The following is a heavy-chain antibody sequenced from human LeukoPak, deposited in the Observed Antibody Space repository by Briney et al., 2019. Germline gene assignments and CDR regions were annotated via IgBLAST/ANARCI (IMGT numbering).Heavy chain of an antibody. CDR3: ARELVAATYDYMDV. V-gene: IGHV3-21*01. Sequence: GGSLRLSCAASGLTFSSYGMHWVRQAPGKGLEWVSSISSSSSYIYYADSVKGRFTISRDNAKNSLYLQMNSLRAEDTAVYYCARELVAATYDYMDVWGKGTTVTVSS. CDR1: GLTFSSYG. CDR2: ISSSSSYI. D-gene: IGHD6-13*01. J-gene: IGHJ6*03.